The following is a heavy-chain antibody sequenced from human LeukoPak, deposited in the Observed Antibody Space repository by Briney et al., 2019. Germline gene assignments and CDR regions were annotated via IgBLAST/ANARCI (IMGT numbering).Heavy chain of an antibody. CDR1: GGTFSSYT. CDR2: IIPILGIA. J-gene: IGHJ6*03. D-gene: IGHD2-2*02. Sequence: SVKVSCKASGGTFSSYTISWVRQAPGQGLEWMGRIIPILGIANYAQKFQGRVTITADKSTSTAYMELSSLRSEDTAVYYCARGPAAISSYYYYYYMDVWGKGTTVTVSS. CDR3: ARGPAAISSYYYYYYMDV. V-gene: IGHV1-69*02.